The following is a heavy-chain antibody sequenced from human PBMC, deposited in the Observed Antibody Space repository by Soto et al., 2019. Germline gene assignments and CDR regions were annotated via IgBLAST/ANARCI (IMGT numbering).Heavy chain of an antibody. J-gene: IGHJ6*02. CDR1: GGTFGRYA. D-gene: IGHD2-15*01. V-gene: IGHV1-69*06. CDR3: ATDCSGGSCYGASGMDV. Sequence: QVQLEQSGAEVKKPGSSVKVSCKASGGTFGRYAISWVRRAPGQSLEWMGQINAGFGATDLAQMFQGRVTITADTSTTTVYMELSSLRSDDTAVDYCATDCSGGSCYGASGMDVWGQGTTVTVSS. CDR2: INAGFGAT.